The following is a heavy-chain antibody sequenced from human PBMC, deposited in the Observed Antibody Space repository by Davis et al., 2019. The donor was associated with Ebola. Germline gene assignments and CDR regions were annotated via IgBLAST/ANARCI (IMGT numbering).Heavy chain of an antibody. CDR3: ARAFFGWGTYYNAAVGY. D-gene: IGHD3-10*01. CDR1: GGSVSRSSDF. CDR2: IYYSGST. J-gene: IGHJ4*02. V-gene: IGHV4-61*01. Sequence: MPGGSLRLSCTVSGGSVSRSSDFWSWIRQPPGRGLEWIGYIYYSGSTNYNPSLKSRATISVDTSKNQFSLKLSSVTAADTAVYYCARAFFGWGTYYNAAVGYWGQGTLVTVSS.